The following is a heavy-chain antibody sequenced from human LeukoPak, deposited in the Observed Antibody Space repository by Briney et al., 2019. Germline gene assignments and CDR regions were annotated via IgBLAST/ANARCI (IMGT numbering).Heavy chain of an antibody. J-gene: IGHJ4*02. CDR3: ARTSGSYYSEGVDY. Sequence: GGSLRLSCAASGFTFSSYWMHWVRQAPGKGLVWVSRINTDGSSTSYADSVKGRFTISRDNAKNTLYLQMNSLRAEDTAVYYCARTSGSYYSEGVDYWGQGTLVTVSS. CDR1: GFTFSSYW. D-gene: IGHD1-26*01. V-gene: IGHV3-74*01. CDR2: INTDGSST.